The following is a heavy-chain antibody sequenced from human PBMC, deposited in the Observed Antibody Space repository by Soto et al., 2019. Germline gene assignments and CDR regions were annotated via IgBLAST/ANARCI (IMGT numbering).Heavy chain of an antibody. V-gene: IGHV3-23*01. CDR1: GFTFSSYA. D-gene: IGHD3-16*01. J-gene: IGHJ4*02. CDR3: AKESAVGDYIWGSHTPYY. Sequence: GGSLRLSCAASGFTFSSYAMSWVRQAPGKGLEWVSAISGSGGSTYYADSVKGRFTISRDNSKNTLYLQMNSLRAEDTAVYYCAKESAVGDYIWGSHTPYYWGQGTLVTVSS. CDR2: ISGSGGST.